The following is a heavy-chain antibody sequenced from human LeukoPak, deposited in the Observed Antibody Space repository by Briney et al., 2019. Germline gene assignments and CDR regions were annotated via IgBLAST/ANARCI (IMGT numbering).Heavy chain of an antibody. CDR3: AGTSMVRGVIITFSDY. Sequence: SETLSLTCAVSGYSISSGYYWGWIRQPLGKGLEWIGSIYHSGSTYYNPSLKSRVTISVDTSKNQFSLKLSSVTAADTAVYYCAGTSMVRGVIITFSDYWGQGTLVTVSS. J-gene: IGHJ4*02. V-gene: IGHV4-38-2*01. CDR2: IYHSGST. D-gene: IGHD3-10*01. CDR1: GYSISSGYY.